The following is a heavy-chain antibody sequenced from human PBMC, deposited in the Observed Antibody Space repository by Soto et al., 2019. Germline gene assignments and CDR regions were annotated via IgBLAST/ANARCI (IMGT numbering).Heavy chain of an antibody. Sequence: SEPLSLPCTVSGGSISSGGYYWSWIRQHPGKGLEWIGYIYYSGSTYYNPSLKSRVTISVDTSKNQFSLKLSSVTAADTAVYYCARSNSYYYDSSSYYKPLDYWGQGTLVTVS. D-gene: IGHD3-22*01. J-gene: IGHJ4*02. CDR3: ARSNSYYYDSSSYYKPLDY. CDR2: IYYSGST. V-gene: IGHV4-31*03. CDR1: GGSISSGGYY.